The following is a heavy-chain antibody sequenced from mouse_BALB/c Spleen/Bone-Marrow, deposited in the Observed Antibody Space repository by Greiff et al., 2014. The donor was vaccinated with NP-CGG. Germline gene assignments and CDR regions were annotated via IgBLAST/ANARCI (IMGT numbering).Heavy chain of an antibody. J-gene: IGHJ2*01. V-gene: IGHV1S132*01. D-gene: IGHD2-4*01. Sequence: LQESGAELVKPGASVKLSCKTSGYTFTSYWIQWVKQRPGQGLGWIGEIFPGTGTTYYNEKFKDKATLTIDTSSSTAYMRLSSLTSEDSAVYFCARKGISTVIATAYYFDYWGQGSTLTVSS. CDR3: ARKGISTVIATAYYFDY. CDR1: GYTFTSYW. CDR2: IFPGTGTT.